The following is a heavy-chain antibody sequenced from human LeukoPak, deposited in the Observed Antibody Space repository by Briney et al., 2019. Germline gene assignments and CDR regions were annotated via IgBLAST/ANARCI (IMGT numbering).Heavy chain of an antibody. CDR2: INPNSGGT. J-gene: IGHJ3*02. CDR3: ARSRGIVVVPAAIRTAFDI. V-gene: IGHV1-2*02. D-gene: IGHD2-2*02. CDR1: GYTFTSYY. Sequence: ASVKVSCKASGYTFTSYYMHWVRQAPGQGLEWMGWINPNSGGTNYAQKFQGRVTMTRDTSISTAYMELSRLRSDDTAVYYCARSRGIVVVPAAIRTAFDIWGQGTMVTVSS.